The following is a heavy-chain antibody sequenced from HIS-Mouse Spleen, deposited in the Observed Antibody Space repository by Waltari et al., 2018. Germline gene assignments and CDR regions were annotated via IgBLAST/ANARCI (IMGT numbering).Heavy chain of an antibody. CDR2: IYTSGST. CDR1: GCSISSYY. Sequence: VQLQESCPGLVKPSDTLSLTCTVTGCSISSYYCIWICLPAGKGLGWIGRIYTSGSTNYNPSLKSRVTMSVDTSKNQFSLKLSSVTAADTAVYYCARDFHDFWSGYYGGDKKHDAFDIWGQGTMVTVSS. J-gene: IGHJ3*02. D-gene: IGHD3-3*01. CDR3: ARDFHDFWSGYYGGDKKHDAFDI. V-gene: IGHV4-4*07.